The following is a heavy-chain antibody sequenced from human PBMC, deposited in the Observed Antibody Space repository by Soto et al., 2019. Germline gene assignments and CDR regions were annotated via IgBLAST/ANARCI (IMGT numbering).Heavy chain of an antibody. D-gene: IGHD1-26*01. CDR1: GGSISSSSYY. V-gene: IGHV4-39*01. Sequence: KPSETLSLTCTVSGGSISSSSYYWGWIRQPPGKGLEWIGSIYYSGSTYYNPSLKSRVTISVDTSKNQFSLKLSSVTAADTAVYYCARHGGGRWELGPADYWGQGTLVTVSS. CDR3: ARHGGGRWELGPADY. CDR2: IYYSGST. J-gene: IGHJ4*02.